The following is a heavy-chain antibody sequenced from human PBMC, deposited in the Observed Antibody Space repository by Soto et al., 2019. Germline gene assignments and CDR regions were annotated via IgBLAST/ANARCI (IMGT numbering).Heavy chain of an antibody. J-gene: IGHJ1*01. CDR2: INAGNGNT. Sequence: ASVKVSCKASGYTFTSYAMHWVRQAPGQRLEWMGWINAGNGNTKYSQKFQGRVTITRDTSASTAYMELSSLRSEDTAVYYCARSRTTVTPSGFQHWGQGTLVTVSS. V-gene: IGHV1-3*01. CDR1: GYTFTSYA. CDR3: ARSRTTVTPSGFQH. D-gene: IGHD4-17*01.